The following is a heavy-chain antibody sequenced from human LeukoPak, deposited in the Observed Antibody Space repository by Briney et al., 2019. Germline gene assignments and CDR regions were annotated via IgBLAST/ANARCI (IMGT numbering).Heavy chain of an antibody. V-gene: IGHV3-23*01. J-gene: IGHJ4*02. CDR1: GFTFSNYA. Sequence: GGSLRLSCAASGFTFSNYAMSWVRQAPGKGLEWVSVISGSGGSTYHADSVKGRFTISRDNSNNTLYLQMNSLRAEDTAIYYCAKVRSAVVAAAANYWGQGTLVTVSS. CDR3: AKVRSAVVAAAANY. D-gene: IGHD2-15*01. CDR2: ISGSGGST.